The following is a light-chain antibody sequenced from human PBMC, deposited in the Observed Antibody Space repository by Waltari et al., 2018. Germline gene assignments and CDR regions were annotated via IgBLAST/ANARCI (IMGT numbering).Light chain of an antibody. V-gene: IGLV6-57*02. Sequence: QQRPGSAPTTVSFEENQRPSGVPDRFSGSIDSSSNSASLTISALKTEDEANYYCQSYGSSRRVVFGVGTKRTVL. CDR3: QSYGSSRRVV. J-gene: IGLJ2*01. CDR2: EEN.